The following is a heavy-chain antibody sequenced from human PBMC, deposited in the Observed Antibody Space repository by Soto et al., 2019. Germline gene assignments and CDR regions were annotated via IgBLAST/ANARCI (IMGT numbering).Heavy chain of an antibody. J-gene: IGHJ4*02. CDR2: ISYDGSNK. CDR3: ARDQEPSSWSEGPGDY. D-gene: IGHD6-13*01. CDR1: GFTFSSYA. Sequence: QVQLVESGGGVVQPGRSLRLSCAASGFTFSSYAMHWVRQAPGKGLEWVAVISYDGSNKYYADSVKGRFTISRDNSKNSLYLQMNSLRAEETAVYYCARDQEPSSWSEGPGDYWGQGTLVTVSS. V-gene: IGHV3-30-3*01.